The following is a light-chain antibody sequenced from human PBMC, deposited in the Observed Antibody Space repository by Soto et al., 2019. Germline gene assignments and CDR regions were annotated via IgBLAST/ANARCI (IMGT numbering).Light chain of an antibody. CDR2: IVS. V-gene: IGLV2-14*01. CDR3: QSYDNSLTYV. CDR1: TSDVGGYSY. Sequence: QSALTQPASVSGSPGQSITISCTGTTSDVGGYSYVSWYQQHPGKAPKLMIYIVSNRPSGVPDRFSVSKSGTSASLAISGFQAEDEADYYCQSYDNSLTYVFGTGTKLTVL. J-gene: IGLJ1*01.